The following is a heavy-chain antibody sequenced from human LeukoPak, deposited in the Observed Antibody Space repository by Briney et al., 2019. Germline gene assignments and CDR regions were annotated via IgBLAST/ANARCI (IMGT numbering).Heavy chain of an antibody. Sequence: GASLKISCKGSGYSFTSNWIGWVRQMPGKGLEWMGIIYPGDSDTRYSPSFQGQVTISADKSISTAYLQWSSLKASDTAMYYCAASSSWYSFDYWGQGTLVTVSS. V-gene: IGHV5-51*01. CDR2: IYPGDSDT. CDR3: AASSSWYSFDY. J-gene: IGHJ4*02. D-gene: IGHD6-13*01. CDR1: GYSFTSNW.